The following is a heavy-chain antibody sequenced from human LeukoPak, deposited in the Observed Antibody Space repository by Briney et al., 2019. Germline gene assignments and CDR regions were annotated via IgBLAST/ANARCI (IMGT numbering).Heavy chain of an antibody. Sequence: GGTLRLSCAASGFTFSSYGMSWVRQAPGKGLEWVSGISGSGGSTYYADSVKGRFTISRDNAKNTLYLQMNSLRAEDTAVYYCARDTIYSYGYTYYYYYMDVWGKGTTVTVSS. CDR2: ISGSGGST. J-gene: IGHJ6*03. D-gene: IGHD5-18*01. CDR1: GFTFSSYG. V-gene: IGHV3-23*01. CDR3: ARDTIYSYGYTYYYYYMDV.